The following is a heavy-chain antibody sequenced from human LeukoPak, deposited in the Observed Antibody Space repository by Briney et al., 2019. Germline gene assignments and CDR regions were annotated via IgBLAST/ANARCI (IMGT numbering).Heavy chain of an antibody. D-gene: IGHD4-17*01. CDR3: ARWNAVTTSIDH. V-gene: IGHV4-59*08. Sequence: SETLSLTCTVSGGSSSSYCWSWIRQPPGKGLEWIGYIYYSGSTDYNPSLYNPSLKSRVTISVDTSKNQFSLKLSSLTAADTAVYYCARWNAVTTSIDHWGQGILVAVSS. J-gene: IGHJ4*02. CDR1: GGSSSSYC. CDR2: IYYSGST.